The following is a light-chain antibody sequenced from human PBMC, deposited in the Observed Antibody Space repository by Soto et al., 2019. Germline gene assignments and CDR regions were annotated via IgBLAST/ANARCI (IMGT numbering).Light chain of an antibody. Sequence: DIQLTQSPSFLSASVGDRVTLTCRASQVISSYLAWYQQKPGKAPKLLIYAASTLQSGVPSRFSGSGSGTEFTLTISSLQPEDFATYYCQHLNSYPITFGQGTRLEIK. CDR1: QVISSY. V-gene: IGKV1-9*01. CDR2: AAS. J-gene: IGKJ5*01. CDR3: QHLNSYPIT.